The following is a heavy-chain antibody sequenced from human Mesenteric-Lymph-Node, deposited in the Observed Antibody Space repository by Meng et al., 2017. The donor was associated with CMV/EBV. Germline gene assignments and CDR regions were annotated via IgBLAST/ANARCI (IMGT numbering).Heavy chain of an antibody. D-gene: IGHD3-10*01. CDR1: FTSDA. CDR2: INAGNGNT. CDR3: ARPYYYGSGSYYMAGYFDL. J-gene: IGHJ2*01. Sequence: FTSDAMHWVRQGPGQRPEWMGWINAGNGNTKYSQRFQGRVTITRDTSASTAYMELSSLRSEDTAVYYCARPYYYGSGSYYMAGYFDLWGRGTLVTVSS. V-gene: IGHV1-3*01.